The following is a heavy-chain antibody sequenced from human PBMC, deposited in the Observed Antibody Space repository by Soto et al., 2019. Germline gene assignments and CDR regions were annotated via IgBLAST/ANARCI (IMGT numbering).Heavy chain of an antibody. CDR3: ARYSSGVVPKVY. CDR2: IYYSGST. D-gene: IGHD3-3*01. J-gene: IGHJ4*02. CDR1: GGSISSSSYY. V-gene: IGHV4-39*01. Sequence: SETLSLTCTVSGGSISSSSYYWGWIRQPPGKGLEWIGSIYYSGSTYYNPSLKSRVTISVDTSKNQFSLKLSSVTAADTAVYYCARYSSGVVPKVYWGQGTLVTVS.